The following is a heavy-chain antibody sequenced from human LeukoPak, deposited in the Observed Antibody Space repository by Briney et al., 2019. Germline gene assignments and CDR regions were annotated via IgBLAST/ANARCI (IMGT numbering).Heavy chain of an antibody. J-gene: IGHJ4*02. V-gene: IGHV4-34*01. CDR3: ARGRALYSGSYRLDY. Sequence: PSETLSLTCAVYGGSFSGYYGSWIRQPPGKGLEWVGEINHSGSTNYNPSLKSRVTISVDTSKNQFSLKLSSVTAADTAVYYCARGRALYSGSYRLDYWGQGTLVTVSS. D-gene: IGHD1-26*01. CDR1: GGSFSGYY. CDR2: INHSGST.